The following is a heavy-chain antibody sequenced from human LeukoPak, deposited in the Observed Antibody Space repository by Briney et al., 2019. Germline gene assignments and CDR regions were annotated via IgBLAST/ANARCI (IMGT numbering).Heavy chain of an antibody. D-gene: IGHD3-16*01. Sequence: GGSLRLSFAASGFTFSTYGMHWVRQAPGKGLEWVAFIGHDGTKIYYADSVQGRFTISRDNSKNTLYLEMNSLSGEDTALYYCAKDHVTWGNRYFDHWGQGTLGTVSS. CDR1: GFTFSTYG. V-gene: IGHV3-30*02. J-gene: IGHJ4*02. CDR2: IGHDGTKI. CDR3: AKDHVTWGNRYFDH.